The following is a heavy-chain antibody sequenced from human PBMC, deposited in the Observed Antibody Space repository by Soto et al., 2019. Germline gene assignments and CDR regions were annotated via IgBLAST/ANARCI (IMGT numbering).Heavy chain of an antibody. D-gene: IGHD4-17*01. V-gene: IGHV1-69*01. Sequence: VQLMQSGAEVKKPGSSVKVSCKASGGTFSSHSINWVRQAPGQGLEWMGGIITLCGTSNYAQTFQGRVPLAADQSPGTAYMALTSLTSVDTAVYYCAREVGYGDFSAALLDWGQGTLVTVSS. J-gene: IGHJ4*02. CDR3: AREVGYGDFSAALLD. CDR1: GGTFSSHS. CDR2: IITLCGTS.